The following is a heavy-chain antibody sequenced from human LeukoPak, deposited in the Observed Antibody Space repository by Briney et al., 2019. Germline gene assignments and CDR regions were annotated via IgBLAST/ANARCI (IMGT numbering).Heavy chain of an antibody. CDR1: GGTFSSYA. Sequence: SVKVSCKASGGTFSSYAISWVRQAPGQGLEWMGRIIPIFGTANYAQEFQGRVTITTDESTSTAYMELSSLRSEDTAVYYCARVRHYDFWSGYYFDYWGQGTLVTVSS. D-gene: IGHD3-3*01. CDR3: ARVRHYDFWSGYYFDY. CDR2: IIPIFGTA. J-gene: IGHJ4*02. V-gene: IGHV1-69*05.